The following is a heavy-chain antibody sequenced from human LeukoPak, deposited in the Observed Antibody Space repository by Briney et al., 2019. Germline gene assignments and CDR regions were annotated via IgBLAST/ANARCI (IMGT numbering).Heavy chain of an antibody. CDR3: ARDYYDSSGYYYEVWYFDL. CDR1: GGSISSSPYY. Sequence: SETLSLTCTVSGGSISSSPYYWGWIRQPPGKGLEWIGSIYYSGSTYYNPSLKSRVTISVDTSKNQFSLKLSSVTAADTAVYYCARDYYDSSGYYYEVWYFDLWGRGTLVTVSS. J-gene: IGHJ2*01. CDR2: IYYSGST. V-gene: IGHV4-30-4*08. D-gene: IGHD3-22*01.